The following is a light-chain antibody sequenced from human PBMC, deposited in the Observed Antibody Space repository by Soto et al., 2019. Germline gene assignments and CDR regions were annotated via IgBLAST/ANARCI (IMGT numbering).Light chain of an antibody. CDR3: QQYDGY. CDR1: QNINTW. Sequence: QMTQSPSTLSASVGDRVTITCRASQNINTWLAWYQQKPGTAPRLLIYDVSTLQSVVPSRFSGSGSGTEFTLTITSLQPDDSAIYYCQQYDGYFGPGTKV. J-gene: IGKJ3*01. CDR2: DVS. V-gene: IGKV1-5*01.